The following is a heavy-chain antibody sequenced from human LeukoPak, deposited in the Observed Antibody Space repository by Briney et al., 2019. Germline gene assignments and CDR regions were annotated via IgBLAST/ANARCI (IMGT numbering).Heavy chain of an antibody. CDR3: ARSLQDPPGGYSYGYGGQYFDL. CDR2: IKQDGSEK. Sequence: GGSLRLSCAASGFTFSSYWVSWVRQAPGKGLEWVANIKQDGSEKYYMDSVKGRFTISRDNAKNSLYLQMNSLRAEDTAMYYCARSLQDPPGGYSYGYGGQYFDLWGRGTLVTVSS. D-gene: IGHD5-18*01. CDR1: GFTFSSYW. V-gene: IGHV3-7*05. J-gene: IGHJ2*01.